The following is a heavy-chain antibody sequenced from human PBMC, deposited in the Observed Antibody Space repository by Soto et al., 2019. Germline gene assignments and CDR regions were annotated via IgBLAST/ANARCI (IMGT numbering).Heavy chain of an antibody. CDR1: GYSFTNYW. J-gene: IGHJ6*02. V-gene: IGHV5-51*01. Sequence: PRGSLKISCKGSGYSFTNYWIAWVRQMPGKGLEWMGIIYPGDSDTRYSPSFQGQVTISADKSISTAYLQWRSLRASDTAMYYCARPRSGSYRLDYYGMDVWGQGTTVTVSS. CDR3: ARPRSGSYRLDYYGMDV. CDR2: IYPGDSDT. D-gene: IGHD3-10*01.